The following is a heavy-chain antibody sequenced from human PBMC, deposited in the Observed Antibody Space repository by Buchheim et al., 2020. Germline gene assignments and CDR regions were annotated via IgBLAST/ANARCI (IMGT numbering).Heavy chain of an antibody. V-gene: IGHV4-34*01. CDR1: GGSFSGYY. J-gene: IGHJ4*02. Sequence: QVQLQQWGAGLLKPSETLSLTCAVYGGSFSGYYWSWIRQPPGKGLEWIGEINHSGSTNYNPSFKSRVTISVDTSKNQFSLKLSSVTAADTAVYYCARGDYDFWSGYRSFDYWGQGTL. D-gene: IGHD3-3*01. CDR2: INHSGST. CDR3: ARGDYDFWSGYRSFDY.